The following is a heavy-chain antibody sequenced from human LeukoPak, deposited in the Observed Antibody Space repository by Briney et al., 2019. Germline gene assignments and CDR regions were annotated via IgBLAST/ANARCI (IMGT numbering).Heavy chain of an antibody. Sequence: PSETLSLTCAVSGDSISSSNWWSWVRQPPGMGLEWIGQIYQSETTTYDPSLKSRVTMSVDTSKNQFSLKLSSVTAADTAVYYCARTVGVGRGTYFDLWGRGTLVTVSS. CDR2: IYQSETT. J-gene: IGHJ2*01. D-gene: IGHD1-1*01. CDR3: ARTVGVGRGTYFDL. CDR1: GDSISSSNW. V-gene: IGHV4-4*02.